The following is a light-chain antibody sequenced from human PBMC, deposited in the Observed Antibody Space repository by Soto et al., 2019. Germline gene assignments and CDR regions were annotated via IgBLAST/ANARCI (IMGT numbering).Light chain of an antibody. J-gene: IGKJ5*01. CDR2: DAS. CDR3: QTPGNWPPSIT. CDR1: QSVSSY. V-gene: IGKV3-11*01. Sequence: EIVLTQSPATLSLSPGERATLSCRASQSVSSYLAWYQQKPGQAPRLLIYDASNRPTGIPARFSGSGSGTGFPLSISSLELADFALYYCQTPGNWPPSITFSQGTPLEIK.